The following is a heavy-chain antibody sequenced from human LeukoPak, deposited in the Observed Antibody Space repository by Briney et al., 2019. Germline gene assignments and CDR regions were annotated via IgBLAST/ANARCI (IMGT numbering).Heavy chain of an antibody. V-gene: IGHV4-59*01. CDR3: ARVEVVTRYFDL. CDR2: IYYSGST. CDR1: GGSISSYY. D-gene: IGHD4-23*01. J-gene: IGHJ2*01. Sequence: SETLSLTCTVSGGSISSYYWSWLRQPPGKGLEWIGYIYYSGSTNYNPSLKSRVTISVDTSKNQFSLKLSSVTAADTAVYYCARVEVVTRYFDLWGRGTLVTVSS.